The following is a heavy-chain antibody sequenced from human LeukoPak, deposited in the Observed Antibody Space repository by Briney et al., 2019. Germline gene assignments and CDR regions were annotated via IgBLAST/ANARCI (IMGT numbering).Heavy chain of an antibody. V-gene: IGHV4-4*07. D-gene: IGHD3-10*01. J-gene: IGHJ6*03. CDR3: AGIWFGELDYYYMDV. CDR1: GGSISTYY. CDR2: IYPSGYT. Sequence: SETLSLTCTVSGGSISTYYWSWIRQPAGKGLEWIGRIYPSGYTNYNPSLKSRVTMSVDTSKYQFSLKLSSVTATDTAVYYCAGIWFGELDYYYMDVWGKGTSVTVSS.